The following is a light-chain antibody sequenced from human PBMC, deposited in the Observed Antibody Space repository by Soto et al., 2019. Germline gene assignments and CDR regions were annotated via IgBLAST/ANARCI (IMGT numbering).Light chain of an antibody. CDR1: QTADKW. CDR2: DAS. V-gene: IGKV1-5*01. CDR3: QQYNDYPYT. J-gene: IGKJ2*01. Sequence: DIQVTQSPSTLSASVGDRVIIACRASQTADKWVAWYQQKPGKAPNVLIYDASRLESGVPSRFSGSGSVTLFTLTISNLQPDDFATYCCQQYNDYPYTFGQGTKVEI.